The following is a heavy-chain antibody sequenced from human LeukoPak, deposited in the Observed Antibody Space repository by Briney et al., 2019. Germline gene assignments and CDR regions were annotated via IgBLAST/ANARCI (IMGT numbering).Heavy chain of an antibody. CDR2: INHSGST. J-gene: IGHJ4*02. CDR3: ARGGDGYIFDY. D-gene: IGHD5-24*01. Sequence: SETLSLTCAVYGGSFSGYYWSWIRQPPGKGLEWIGEINHSGSTNYNPSLKSRVTISVDTSKDQLSLKLSSVTAADTAVYYCARGGDGYIFDYWGQGTLVTVSS. V-gene: IGHV4-34*01. CDR1: GGSFSGYY.